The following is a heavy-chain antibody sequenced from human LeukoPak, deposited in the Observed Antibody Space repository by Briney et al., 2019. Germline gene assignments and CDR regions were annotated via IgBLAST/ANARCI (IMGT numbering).Heavy chain of an antibody. CDR2: IKQDGSEK. J-gene: IGHJ4*02. D-gene: IGHD3-3*01. CDR1: GFTFSSYW. Sequence: GRSLRLSCAASGFTFSSYWMSWVRQAPGKGLEWVANIKQDGSEKYYVDSVKGRFTISRDNAKNSLYLQMNSLRAEDTAVYYCARDRPYYDFWSGYSDYWGQGTLVTVSS. V-gene: IGHV3-7*01. CDR3: ARDRPYYDFWSGYSDY.